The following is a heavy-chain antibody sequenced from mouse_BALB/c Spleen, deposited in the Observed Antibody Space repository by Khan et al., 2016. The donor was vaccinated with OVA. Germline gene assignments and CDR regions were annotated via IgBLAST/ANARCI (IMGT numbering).Heavy chain of an antibody. V-gene: IGHV1-77*01. CDR2: ISPGSGDT. D-gene: IGHD1-2*01. J-gene: IGHJ3*01. CDR3: ARRNYFGYTFAY. Sequence: VQLQESGAELARPGASVKLSCKASGYTFIDYYINWVKQRTGQGLEWIGEISPGSGDTYYNERFKGKATLTADNSSSTAYMQLSSLTSEASAVYFCARRNYFGYTFAYWGQGTLVTVSA. CDR1: GYTFIDYY.